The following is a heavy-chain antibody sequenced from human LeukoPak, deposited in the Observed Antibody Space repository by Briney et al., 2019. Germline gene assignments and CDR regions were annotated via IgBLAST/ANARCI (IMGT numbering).Heavy chain of an antibody. V-gene: IGHV3-23*01. Sequence: AGGSLRLFCAVSGFTFSSYAMTWVRQASGKGLEWVSVIGGSGDRTYYADSVKGRFTISRDNSKNTLYLQMNSLRAEDTAVYYCAKGSGGSCYSGVDYWGQGTLVTVSS. CDR1: GFTFSSYA. J-gene: IGHJ4*02. D-gene: IGHD2-15*01. CDR3: AKGSGGSCYSGVDY. CDR2: IGGSGDRT.